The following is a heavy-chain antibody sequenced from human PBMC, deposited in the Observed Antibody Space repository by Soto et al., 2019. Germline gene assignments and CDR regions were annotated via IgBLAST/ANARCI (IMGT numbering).Heavy chain of an antibody. CDR1: GGTFSRYA. CDR3: ARDLDYYGSGSHYYYGMGV. J-gene: IGHJ6*02. CDR2: IVPIYGTR. V-gene: IGHV1-69*13. D-gene: IGHD3-10*01. Sequence: SVKVSCKASGGTFSRYAFSWVRQAPGQGLEWMGGIVPIYGTRGYAQKFQGRLTITADEPTRTAYMELSSLRSEDTAVYYCARDLDYYGSGSHYYYGMGVWGQGTTVTVSS.